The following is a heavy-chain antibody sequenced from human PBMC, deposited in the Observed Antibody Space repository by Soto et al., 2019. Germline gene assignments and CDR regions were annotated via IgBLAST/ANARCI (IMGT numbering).Heavy chain of an antibody. V-gene: IGHV3-21*01. J-gene: IGHJ5*02. CDR2: ISPDGTTT. Sequence: GGSLRLSCAASGFTFSSYNMNWVRQAPGKGLEWVSSISPDGTTTYYADTVKGRFTISRDNAKNTLYLQMNGLRADDTAVNYCSRGRSPYYGYFDPWGPGTLVTVSS. CDR3: SRGRSPYYGYFDP. CDR1: GFTFSSYN. D-gene: IGHD3-3*01.